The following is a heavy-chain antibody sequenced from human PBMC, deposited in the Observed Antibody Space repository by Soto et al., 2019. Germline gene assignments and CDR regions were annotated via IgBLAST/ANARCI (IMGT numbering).Heavy chain of an antibody. Sequence: ASVKVSCKASGYTFTGYYMHWVRQAPGQGLEWMGWINPNSGGTNYAQKFQGWVTMTRDTSISTAYMELSRLRSDDTAMYYCARAGAVGATHFQHWGQGTLVTVSS. J-gene: IGHJ1*01. D-gene: IGHD1-26*01. CDR1: GYTFTGYY. CDR3: ARAGAVGATHFQH. CDR2: INPNSGGT. V-gene: IGHV1-2*04.